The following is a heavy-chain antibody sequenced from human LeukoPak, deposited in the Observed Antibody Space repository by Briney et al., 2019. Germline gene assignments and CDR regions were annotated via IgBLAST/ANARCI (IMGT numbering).Heavy chain of an antibody. Sequence: SETLSLTCTVSVGSFSIGYWSWIRQPPGKGLEWIGYIYYSGSTNYNPSLKSRVTISVDTSKSQFSLKLSSVTAADTAVYYCARRSGGDCSSTTCYGGYFDFWGQGILVTVSS. CDR2: IYYSGST. D-gene: IGHD2-2*01. J-gene: IGHJ4*02. CDR3: ARRSGGDCSSTTCYGGYFDF. CDR1: VGSFSIGY. V-gene: IGHV4-59*08.